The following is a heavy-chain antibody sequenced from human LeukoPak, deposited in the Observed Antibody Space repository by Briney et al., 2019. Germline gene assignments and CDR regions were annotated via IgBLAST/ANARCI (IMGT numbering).Heavy chain of an antibody. V-gene: IGHV1-46*02. CDR1: GYTFNGDY. J-gene: IGHJ5*02. D-gene: IGHD6-13*01. Sequence: ASVKVSCKASGYTFNGDYMHWVRQARGQGLEWMGIINPSGGSTSYAQKFQGRVTMTRDMSTSTVYMELSSLRSEDTAVYYCARDLGIATYNWFDPWGQGTLVTVSS. CDR3: ARDLGIATYNWFDP. CDR2: INPSGGST.